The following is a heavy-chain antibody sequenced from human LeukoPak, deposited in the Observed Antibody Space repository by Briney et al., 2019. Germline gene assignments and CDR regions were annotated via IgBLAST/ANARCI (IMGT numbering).Heavy chain of an antibody. CDR2: INHSGST. J-gene: IGHJ5*02. D-gene: IGHD3-9*01. Sequence: PSETLSLTCAVYGGSFSGYYWSWIRQPPGKGLEWIGEINHSGSTNYNPSLKSRVTISVDTSKNQFSLKLSSVTAADTAVYYCARVGDGVLRYFHWSWVWFDPWGQGTLVTVSS. V-gene: IGHV4-34*01. CDR3: ARVGDGVLRYFHWSWVWFDP. CDR1: GGSFSGYY.